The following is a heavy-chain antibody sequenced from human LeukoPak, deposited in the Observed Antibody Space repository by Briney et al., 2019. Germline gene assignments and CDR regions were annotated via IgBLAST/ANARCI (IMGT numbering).Heavy chain of an antibody. Sequence: ASVKVSCKASGGTFSSYAIGWVRQAPGQGLAWMGGIIPIFGTANYAQKFQGRVTITADESTSTAYMELSSLRSEDTAVYYCARASDGYSSGWESYYYMDVWGKGTTVTVSS. V-gene: IGHV1-69*13. CDR1: GGTFSSYA. CDR2: IIPIFGTA. J-gene: IGHJ6*03. D-gene: IGHD6-19*01. CDR3: ARASDGYSSGWESYYYMDV.